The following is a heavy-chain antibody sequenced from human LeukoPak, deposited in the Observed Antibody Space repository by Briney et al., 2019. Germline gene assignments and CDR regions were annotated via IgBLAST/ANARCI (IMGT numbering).Heavy chain of an antibody. V-gene: IGHV4-39*01. CDR3: ARQRTVTTDSYMDV. D-gene: IGHD4-17*01. J-gene: IGHJ6*03. CDR2: IYYSGST. CDR1: GGSISSGSYY. Sequence: SETLSLTCTVSGGSISSGSYYWSWIRQPPGKGLEWIGSIYYSGSTYYNPSLKSRVTISVDTSKNQFSLKLNSVTAADTAVHYCARQRTVTTDSYMDVWGKGTTVTISS.